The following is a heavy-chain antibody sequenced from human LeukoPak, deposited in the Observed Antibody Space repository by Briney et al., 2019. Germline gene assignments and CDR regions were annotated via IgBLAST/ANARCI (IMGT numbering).Heavy chain of an antibody. CDR3: AKVYCTSTTCYIAYLDY. CDR1: GFTFSSYG. V-gene: IGHV3-30*02. Sequence: GGSLRLSCAASGFTFSSYGMHWVRQAPGKGLEWVAVIYYDGSRRLYADSVKGRFTTSRDNSKNMLYLQMNSLRAEDTAVYYCAKVYCTSTTCYIAYLDYWGQGTLVTVSS. CDR2: IYYDGSRR. D-gene: IGHD2-2*02. J-gene: IGHJ4*02.